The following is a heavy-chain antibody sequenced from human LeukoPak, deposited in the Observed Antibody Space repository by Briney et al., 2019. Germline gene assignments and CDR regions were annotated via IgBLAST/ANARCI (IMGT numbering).Heavy chain of an antibody. CDR3: ARAVAGQLTFDY. Sequence: PSETLSLTCTVSATISSNTYYWGWVRQTPGKGLEWIGSIYSSGSTYYNPSLKSRVTISLDTSKNQFSLKLNSVTAADTAVYYCARAVAGQLTFDYWGQGTLVTVSS. D-gene: IGHD6-19*01. CDR1: ATISSNTYY. J-gene: IGHJ4*02. CDR2: IYSSGST. V-gene: IGHV4-39*01.